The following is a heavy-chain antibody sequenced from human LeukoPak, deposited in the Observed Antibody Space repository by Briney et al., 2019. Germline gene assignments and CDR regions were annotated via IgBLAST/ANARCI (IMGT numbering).Heavy chain of an antibody. Sequence: PGGSLRLSCAASGLTFSSYGMHWVRQAPGKGLEWVAFIRYDGSNKYYADSAKGRFTISRDNSKNTLYLQMNSLRAEDTAVYYCAKDRGVTGYFDYWGQGTLVTVSS. J-gene: IGHJ4*02. V-gene: IGHV3-30*02. D-gene: IGHD1-14*01. CDR3: AKDRGVTGYFDY. CDR1: GLTFSSYG. CDR2: IRYDGSNK.